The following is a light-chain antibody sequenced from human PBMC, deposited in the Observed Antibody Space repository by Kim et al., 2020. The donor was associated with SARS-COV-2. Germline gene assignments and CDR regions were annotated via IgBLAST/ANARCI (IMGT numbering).Light chain of an antibody. Sequence: DIQMTQSPSTLSASVGDRVTITCRASENIGTWLAWYQQKPGRAPSLLIYLASTLKSGVPSRFSGTGSGTEFSLSITSLQPDDFATYYCQHYSRFPYTFGQGTKLEI. V-gene: IGKV1-5*03. CDR1: ENIGTW. CDR2: LAS. J-gene: IGKJ2*01. CDR3: QHYSRFPYT.